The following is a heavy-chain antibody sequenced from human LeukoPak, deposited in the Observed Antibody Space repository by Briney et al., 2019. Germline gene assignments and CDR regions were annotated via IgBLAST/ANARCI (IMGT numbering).Heavy chain of an antibody. CDR2: IIPIFGTA. D-gene: IGHD3-22*01. CDR3: ARAVGYYDSSGYYRDY. CDR1: GGTFSSYA. Sequence: GASVKVSCKASGGTFSSYAISWVRQAPGQGLEWMGGIIPIFGTANYAQKFQGRVTITADESTSTAYMEPSSLRSEDTAVYYCARAVGYYDSSGYYRDYWGQGTLVTVSS. V-gene: IGHV1-69*13. J-gene: IGHJ4*02.